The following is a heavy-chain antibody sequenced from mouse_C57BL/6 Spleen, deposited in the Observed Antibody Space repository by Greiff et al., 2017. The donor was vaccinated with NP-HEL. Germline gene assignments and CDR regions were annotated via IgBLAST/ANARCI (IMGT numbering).Heavy chain of an antibody. CDR2: IDPSDSET. CDR3: AREDGDAMDY. J-gene: IGHJ4*01. V-gene: IGHV1-52*01. CDR1: GYTFTSYW. Sequence: QVQLQQPGAELVRPGSSVKLSCKASGYTFTSYWMHWVKQRPIQGLEWIGNIDPSDSETHYNQKFKDKATLTVDKSSSTAYMQLSSLTSEDSAVYYCAREDGDAMDYWGQGTSVTVSS.